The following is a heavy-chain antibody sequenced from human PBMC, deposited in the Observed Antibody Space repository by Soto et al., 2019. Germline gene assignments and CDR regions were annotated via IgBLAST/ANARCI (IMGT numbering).Heavy chain of an antibody. V-gene: IGHV3-53*02. D-gene: IGHD1-1*01. CDR3: ARARKWNDLDI. CDR1: GFSVSSDY. CDR2: IYSGGST. J-gene: IGHJ3*02. Sequence: DVQLVETGGGLIQPGGSLRLSCAASGFSVSSDYMNWVRQDPVKGLEWISVIYSGGSTYYADSERGRFTISRDNSENTLFLQMDSLRVEDTAVYYCARARKWNDLDIWGQGTMVTVSS.